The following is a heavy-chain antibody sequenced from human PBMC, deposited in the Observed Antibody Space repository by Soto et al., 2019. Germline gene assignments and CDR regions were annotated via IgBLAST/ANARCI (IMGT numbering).Heavy chain of an antibody. V-gene: IGHV4-39*01. CDR1: GGSISSSSYY. CDR3: ARPGGGYSYGEGAFDI. D-gene: IGHD5-18*01. Sequence: QLQLQESGPGLVKPSETLSLTCTVSGGSISSSSYYWGWIRQPPGKGLEWIGSIYYSGSTYYNPSLKSRVTIPVDTSKNQFSLKLSSVTAADTAVYYCARPGGGYSYGEGAFDIWGQGTMVTVSS. CDR2: IYYSGST. J-gene: IGHJ3*02.